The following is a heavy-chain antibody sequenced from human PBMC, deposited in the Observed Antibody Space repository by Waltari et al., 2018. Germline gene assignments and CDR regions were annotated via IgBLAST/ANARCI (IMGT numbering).Heavy chain of an antibody. J-gene: IGHJ5*02. CDR1: GFSLSNFG. CDR2: AFFDGIKT. D-gene: IGHD3-10*01. Sequence: QVQLVESGGGVVQPGMALRLSRAASGFSLSNFGMHCVRQAPGKGLEWVALAFFDGIKTDYADSVRGRFTISRDNSKNTLYLDINNLRVDDTGIYYCAKDAFGNTYLDHWGQGTVVTVSS. CDR3: AKDAFGNTYLDH. V-gene: IGHV3-30*18.